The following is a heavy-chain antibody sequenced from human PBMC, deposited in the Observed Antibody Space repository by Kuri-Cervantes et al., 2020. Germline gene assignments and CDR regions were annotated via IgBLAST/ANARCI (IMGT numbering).Heavy chain of an antibody. D-gene: IGHD6-13*01. V-gene: IGHV1-24*01. CDR1: GYTLTELS. J-gene: IGHJ4*02. CDR2: FDPEDGET. CDR3: AIPAGYSSSWDHFDY. Sequence: ASVKVSCKVSGYTLTELSMHWVRQAPGKGLEWMGGFDPEDGETIYAQKFQGRVTMTEDTSTDTAYMELSSLRSEDTAVYYCAIPAGYSSSWDHFDYWGQGTLVTVSS.